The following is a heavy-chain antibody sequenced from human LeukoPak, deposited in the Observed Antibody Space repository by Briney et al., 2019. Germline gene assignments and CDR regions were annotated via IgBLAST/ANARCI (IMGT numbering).Heavy chain of an antibody. V-gene: IGHV6-1*01. CDR1: GDSVSRKSAG. Sequence: SQTLSLTCAISGDSVSRKSAGWNWVRQSPSRGLEWLGRIYYRSTWHSDFLTSRITISPDTYQNQFSLHLDSVTPEDTAVYYCARGGLVRGSIDSLIAFDFWGQGTVVTVSS. J-gene: IGHJ3*01. CDR3: ARGGLVRGSIDSLIAFDF. CDR2: IYYRSTWHS. D-gene: IGHD3-10*01.